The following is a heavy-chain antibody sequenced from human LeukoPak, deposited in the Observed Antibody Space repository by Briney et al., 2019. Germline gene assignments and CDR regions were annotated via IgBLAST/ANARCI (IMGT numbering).Heavy chain of an antibody. J-gene: IGHJ5*02. CDR1: GFTFSSYE. CDR2: ISSSGSTI. V-gene: IGHV3-48*03. D-gene: IGHD6-13*01. Sequence: GGSLRLSCAASGFTFSSYEMNWVRQAPGKGLEWVSYISSSGSTIYYADSVKGRFTISRDNAKNSLYLQMNSLRAEDTAVYYCARDVDSYIAAAATGFDPWGQGTLVTVSS. CDR3: ARDVDSYIAAAATGFDP.